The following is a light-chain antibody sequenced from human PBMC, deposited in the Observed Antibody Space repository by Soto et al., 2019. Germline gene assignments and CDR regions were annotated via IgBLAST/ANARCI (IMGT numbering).Light chain of an antibody. Sequence: DIQMTQSPSTLSASVGDRVTITCRASQSISSWLAWYQQKPGKAPKLLIYKASSLESGVPSRFSGSGSGTVFTLTISSLQPDDFATYYCQQYNSYSYTFGQGTQLEIK. V-gene: IGKV1-5*03. CDR1: QSISSW. CDR2: KAS. J-gene: IGKJ2*01. CDR3: QQYNSYSYT.